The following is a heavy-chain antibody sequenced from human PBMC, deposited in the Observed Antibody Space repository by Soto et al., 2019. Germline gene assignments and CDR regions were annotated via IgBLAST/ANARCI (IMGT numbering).Heavy chain of an antibody. CDR1: GGSISSSSYY. Sequence: SETLSLTCTVSGGSISSSSYYWGWIRQPPGKGLEWIGNIYYSGSTYYNPSLKSRVTISVDTSKNQFSLKLSSVTAADTAVYYCARSVGYGPDYWGQGTLVTVSS. CDR2: IYYSGST. J-gene: IGHJ4*02. D-gene: IGHD5-18*01. CDR3: ARSVGYGPDY. V-gene: IGHV4-39*01.